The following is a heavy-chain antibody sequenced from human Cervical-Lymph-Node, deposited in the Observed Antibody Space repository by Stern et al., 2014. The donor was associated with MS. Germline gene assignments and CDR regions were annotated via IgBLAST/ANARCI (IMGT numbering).Heavy chain of an antibody. D-gene: IGHD5-12*01. J-gene: IGHJ6*02. CDR3: ARDVYSDSRRGLDV. CDR2: IYYSGST. Sequence: QLQLQESGPGLVRPSQTLSLTCTVSGVFISRGGDYWTRSRQHPGKGLEGIGSIYYSGSTYYNPSLKGRLLISLDTSGNHLSLNLNSVTAADTAVYYCARDVYSDSRRGLDVWGQGTTVTVSS. CDR1: GVFISRGGDY. V-gene: IGHV4-31*03.